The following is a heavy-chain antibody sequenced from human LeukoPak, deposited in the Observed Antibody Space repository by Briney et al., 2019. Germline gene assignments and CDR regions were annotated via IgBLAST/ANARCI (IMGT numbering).Heavy chain of an antibody. CDR1: GFTFSSYA. J-gene: IGHJ4*02. CDR3: ARDRTTMVRGVYPFSFDY. Sequence: PGRSLRLSCAASGFTFSSYATHWVRQAPGKGLEWVAVISYDGSNKCYADSVKGRFTISRDNSKNTLYLQLNSLRAEDTAVYYCARDRTTMVRGVYPFSFDYWGQGTLVTVSS. D-gene: IGHD3-10*01. CDR2: ISYDGSNK. V-gene: IGHV3-30-3*01.